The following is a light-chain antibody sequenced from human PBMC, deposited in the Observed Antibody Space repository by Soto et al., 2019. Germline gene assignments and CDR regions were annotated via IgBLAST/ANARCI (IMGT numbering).Light chain of an antibody. Sequence: EIVLTQSPATLSLSPGERATLSCRASQNISNYLAWYRQQPGQAPRLLIYGASSRATGIPDRFSGSGSGTDFTLTISRPEPEDFAVYYYQQYGSSPRTFGQGTKVDIK. CDR1: QNISNY. CDR2: GAS. J-gene: IGKJ1*01. CDR3: QQYGSSPRT. V-gene: IGKV3-20*01.